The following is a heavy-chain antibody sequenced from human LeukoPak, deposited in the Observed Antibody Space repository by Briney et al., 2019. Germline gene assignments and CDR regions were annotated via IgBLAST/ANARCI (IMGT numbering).Heavy chain of an antibody. V-gene: IGHV1-46*01. CDR3: ATESQLGFDY. D-gene: IGHD5-18*01. J-gene: IGHJ4*02. Sequence: ASVKVSCKASGYTFTSYYMHWVRQAPGQGLEWMGIINPSGGSTSYAQKFQGRVTMTRDTSTSTVYMELSGLRSEDTAVYYCATESQLGFDYWGQGTLVTVSS. CDR1: GYTFTSYY. CDR2: INPSGGST.